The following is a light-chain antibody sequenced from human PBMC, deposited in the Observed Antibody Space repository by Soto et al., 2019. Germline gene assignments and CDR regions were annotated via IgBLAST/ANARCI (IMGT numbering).Light chain of an antibody. Sequence: DIVMTQSPDSLAVSLDERATINCRSSQSVLYSSNNKNYLAWYQQKPGHPPKLLIYWTSTRESGVPDRFSGSGSGTDFTLTISSLQAEDVAVYYCHQYYSLPYTFGQGTKLEIK. CDR1: QSVLYSSNNKNY. CDR2: WTS. J-gene: IGKJ2*01. V-gene: IGKV4-1*01. CDR3: HQYYSLPYT.